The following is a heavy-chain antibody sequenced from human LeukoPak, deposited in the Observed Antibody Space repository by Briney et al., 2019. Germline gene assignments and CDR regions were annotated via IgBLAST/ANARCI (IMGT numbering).Heavy chain of an antibody. CDR3: VRCTTGRTFGSLREIKRSREIDY. Sequence: RAGGSLRLSCAASGFTFSSYSMNWVRQAPGKGLEWVSSISSSSSNIYYADSVKGRFTISRDNAKNSLYLQMNSLRVEDTAVYYCVRCTTGRTFGSLREIKRSREIDYWGQGTLVTVSS. CDR1: GFTFSSYS. D-gene: IGHD1-1*01. CDR2: ISSSSSNI. V-gene: IGHV3-21*01. J-gene: IGHJ4*02.